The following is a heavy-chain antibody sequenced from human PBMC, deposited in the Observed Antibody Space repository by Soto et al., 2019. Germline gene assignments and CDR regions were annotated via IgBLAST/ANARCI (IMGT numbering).Heavy chain of an antibody. Sequence: SETLSLTCAVSGGSISSGGYSWSWIRQPPGKGLEWIGYIYYSGSTYYNPSLKSRVTISVDTSKNQFSLKLSSVTAADTAVYYCARAFCSGGSCYSGYWFDPWGQGTLVTVSS. D-gene: IGHD2-15*01. V-gene: IGHV4-30-2*05. CDR1: GGSISSGGYS. CDR3: ARAFCSGGSCYSGYWFDP. CDR2: IYYSGST. J-gene: IGHJ5*02.